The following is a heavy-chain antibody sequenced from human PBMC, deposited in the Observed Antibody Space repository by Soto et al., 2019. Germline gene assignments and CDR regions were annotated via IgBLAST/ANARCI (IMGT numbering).Heavy chain of an antibody. CDR2: IIPIFGTA. Sequence: GASVKVSCKASGGTFSSYAISWVRQAPGQGLEWMGGIIPIFGTANYAQKFQGRVTITADESTSTAYMELSSLRSEDTAVYYCAHQTYYDSSGYDAFDIWGQGTMVTVSS. V-gene: IGHV1-69*13. CDR1: GGTFSSYA. D-gene: IGHD3-22*01. J-gene: IGHJ3*02. CDR3: AHQTYYDSSGYDAFDI.